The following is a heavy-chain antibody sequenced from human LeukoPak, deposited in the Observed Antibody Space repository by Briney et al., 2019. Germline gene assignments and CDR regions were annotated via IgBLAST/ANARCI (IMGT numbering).Heavy chain of an antibody. J-gene: IGHJ4*02. CDR3: AKDPGRPTPGFDY. Sequence: PGGSLRLSCAASGFTFSSHGMHWVRQAPGKGLEWVAFIRYDGSNKYYADSVKGRFTISRDNSKNTLYLQMNSLRAEDTAVYYCAKDPGRPTPGFDYWGQGTLVTVSS. V-gene: IGHV3-30*02. CDR2: IRYDGSNK. CDR1: GFTFSSHG. D-gene: IGHD7-27*01.